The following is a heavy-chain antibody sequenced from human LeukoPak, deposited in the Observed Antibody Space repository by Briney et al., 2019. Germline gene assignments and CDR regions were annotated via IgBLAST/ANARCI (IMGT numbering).Heavy chain of an antibody. Sequence: SETLSLTCTVSGVSVSSGSYYWSWIRQPPGKGLEWIGYIYYSGSTNYNPSLKSRVTISVDTSKNQFSLKLSSVTAADTAVYYCARQEKDDFWSGYYFDYWGQGTLVTVSS. CDR1: GVSVSSGSYY. CDR2: IYYSGST. V-gene: IGHV4-61*01. J-gene: IGHJ4*02. D-gene: IGHD3-3*01. CDR3: ARQEKDDFWSGYYFDY.